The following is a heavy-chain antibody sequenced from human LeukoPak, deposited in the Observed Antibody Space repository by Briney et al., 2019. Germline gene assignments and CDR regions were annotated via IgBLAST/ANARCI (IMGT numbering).Heavy chain of an antibody. CDR3: AKDSSKTAFDY. D-gene: IGHD2-15*01. CDR2: IRYDGSNK. CDR1: GFTFSSYA. Sequence: GRSLRLSCAASGFTFSSYAMHWVRQAPGKGLEWVAVIRYDGSNKYYADADSVKGRFTISRDNSKNTLYLQMNSLRAEDTAVYCCAKDSSKTAFDYWGQGTLVTVSS. J-gene: IGHJ4*02. V-gene: IGHV3-30*04.